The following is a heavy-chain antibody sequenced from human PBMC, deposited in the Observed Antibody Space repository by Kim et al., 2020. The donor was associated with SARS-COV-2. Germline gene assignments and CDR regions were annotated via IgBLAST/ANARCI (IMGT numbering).Heavy chain of an antibody. Sequence: SLKSRVTISVDASKNQFSLKLSSVTAADTAVYYCARDGLIGSSWYGAFDIWGQGTMVTVSS. D-gene: IGHD6-13*01. V-gene: IGHV4-59*01. J-gene: IGHJ3*02. CDR3: ARDGLIGSSWYGAFDI.